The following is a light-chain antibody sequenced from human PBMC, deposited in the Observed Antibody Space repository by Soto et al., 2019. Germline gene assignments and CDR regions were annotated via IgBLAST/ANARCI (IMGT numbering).Light chain of an antibody. CDR1: QSVSRN. V-gene: IGKV3D-15*01. Sequence: EIVMPQSPANLSLSPGESATLSCRASQSVSRNLAWYQQKPGQAPRLLIYGASTRATGVPARFSGSGSGTEFTLTISSLQSEDFAVYYCQQYNNWPQTFGQGTKVDIK. CDR3: QQYNNWPQT. J-gene: IGKJ1*01. CDR2: GAS.